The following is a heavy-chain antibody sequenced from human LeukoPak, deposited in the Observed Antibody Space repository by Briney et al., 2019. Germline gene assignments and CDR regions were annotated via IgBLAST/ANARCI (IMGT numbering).Heavy chain of an antibody. CDR1: GYTFTSYG. J-gene: IGHJ4*02. CDR2: ISAHNGNT. V-gene: IGHV1-18*01. CDR3: AREGHYYDSSGLFDY. Sequence: ASVKVSCKASGYTFTSYGISWVRQAPGQGLEWMGWISAHNGNTNYAQKLQGRVTMTTDTSTSTAYMELRSLRSDDTAVYYCAREGHYYDSSGLFDYWGQGTLVTVSS. D-gene: IGHD3-22*01.